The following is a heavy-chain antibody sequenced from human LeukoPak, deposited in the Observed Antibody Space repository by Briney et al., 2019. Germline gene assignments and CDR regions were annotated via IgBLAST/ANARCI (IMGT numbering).Heavy chain of an antibody. V-gene: IGHV3-9*01. CDR2: ISWNSGSI. J-gene: IGHJ5*02. CDR1: GFTFDDYA. Sequence: GGSLRLSCAASGFTFDDYAMHWVRQAPGKGLEWVSGISWNSGSIGYADSVKGRFTISRDNAKNSLYLQMNSLRAEDTAVYCCARRPGDTDNWFDPWGQGTLVTVSS. D-gene: IGHD1-26*01. CDR3: ARRPGDTDNWFDP.